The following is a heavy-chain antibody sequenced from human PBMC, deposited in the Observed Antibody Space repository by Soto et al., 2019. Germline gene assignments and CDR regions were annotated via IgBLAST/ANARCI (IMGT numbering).Heavy chain of an antibody. J-gene: IGHJ6*03. Sequence: SETLSLTCTVSGDSITDYYWSWIRQPPGKRLEWIGYIYYSGSTTYNPSLKSRVTISVDTSKNQFSLKVTSVTAGDTAVYYCARTGVLHYYYMDVWGKGTAVTVSS. CDR2: IYYSGST. CDR1: GDSITDYY. D-gene: IGHD3-10*01. V-gene: IGHV4-59*01. CDR3: ARTGVLHYYYMDV.